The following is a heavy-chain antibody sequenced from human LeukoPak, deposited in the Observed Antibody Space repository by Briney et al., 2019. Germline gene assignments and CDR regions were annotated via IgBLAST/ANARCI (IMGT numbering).Heavy chain of an antibody. V-gene: IGHV4-59*01. CDR3: ARAYNYYPN. J-gene: IGHJ4*02. CDR1: GGSISSFY. Sequence: PSETLSLTCTVSGGSISSFYWSWIRQPPGKGLEWIGFISYSGSTNYNPSLKSRVTISVDTSKNQFSLKLSPVTTADTAVYYCARAYNYYPNWGQGTLVTVSS. D-gene: IGHD3-22*01. CDR2: ISYSGST.